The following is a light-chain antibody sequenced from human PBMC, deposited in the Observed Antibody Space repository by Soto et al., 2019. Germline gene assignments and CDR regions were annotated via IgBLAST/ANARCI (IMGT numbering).Light chain of an antibody. CDR1: QILLPRNVYNY. Sequence: DVVITQSPLSLPVTPGEPASISCRSSQILLPRNVYNYLDWYLQKPVQSPQLLIYLGSNRASGVPDRFSGSGSGTDFTLKISRVEAEDVGVYYCMQPLQSWPFGQGTKV. J-gene: IGKJ1*01. CDR2: LGS. V-gene: IGKV2-28*01. CDR3: MQPLQSWP.